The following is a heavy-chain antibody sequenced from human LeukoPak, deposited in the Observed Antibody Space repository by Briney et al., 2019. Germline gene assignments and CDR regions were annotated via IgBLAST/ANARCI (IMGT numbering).Heavy chain of an antibody. CDR1: GGSISSYY. CDR3: AKQDYYGSGSYDY. Sequence: SETLSLTCTVSGGSISSYYWSWIRQPPGKGLEWIGYIYYSGSTNYNPSLKSRVTISVDTSKNQFSLKLSSVTAADTAVYYCAKQDYYGSGSYDYWGQGTLVTVSS. CDR2: IYYSGST. J-gene: IGHJ4*02. D-gene: IGHD3-10*01. V-gene: IGHV4-59*01.